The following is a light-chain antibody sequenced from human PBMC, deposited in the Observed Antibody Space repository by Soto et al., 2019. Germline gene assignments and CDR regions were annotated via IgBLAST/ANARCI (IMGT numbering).Light chain of an antibody. J-gene: IGLJ3*02. Sequence: QSALTQPPSASGSPGQSVTISCTGTSSDVGAYNYVSWYQQHPGKAPKLMIYDVTKRPSGVPDRFSGSKSGNTASLTVSGLQAEDEAGYYCISYAGSSIWVFGGGTKVTVL. V-gene: IGLV2-8*01. CDR3: ISYAGSSIWV. CDR1: SSDVGAYNY. CDR2: DVT.